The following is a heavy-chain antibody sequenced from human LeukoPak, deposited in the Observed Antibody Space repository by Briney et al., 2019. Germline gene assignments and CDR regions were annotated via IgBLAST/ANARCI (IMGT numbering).Heavy chain of an antibody. Sequence: PSETLSLTCTVSGGSISSYYWSWIRQPPGKGLEWIGYIYHSGSTYYNPSLKSRVTISVVRSKNQFSLKLSSVTAADTAVYYCARVDTYYYDSSGLLSRGAFDIWGQGTMVTVSS. CDR1: GGSISSYY. J-gene: IGHJ3*02. D-gene: IGHD3-22*01. CDR3: ARVDTYYYDSSGLLSRGAFDI. V-gene: IGHV4-59*12. CDR2: IYHSGST.